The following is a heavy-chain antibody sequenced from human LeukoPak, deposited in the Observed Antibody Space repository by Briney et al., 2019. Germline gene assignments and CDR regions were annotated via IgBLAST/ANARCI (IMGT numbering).Heavy chain of an antibody. Sequence: GGSLRLSCAASGFTFDDYAMHWVRQAPGKGLEWLSYIHSSSGTIYYADSVKGRFTISRDNAKSSLYLQMNSLRDEDTAVYYCARDYYGAGSYPFDYWGQGTLVTVSS. J-gene: IGHJ4*02. D-gene: IGHD3-10*01. V-gene: IGHV3-48*02. CDR3: ARDYYGAGSYPFDY. CDR1: GFTFDDYA. CDR2: IHSSSGTI.